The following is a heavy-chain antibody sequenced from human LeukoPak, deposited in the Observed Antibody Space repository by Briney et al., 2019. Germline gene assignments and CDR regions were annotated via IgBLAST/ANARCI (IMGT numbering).Heavy chain of an antibody. CDR2: VSYDGSNK. V-gene: IGHV3-30-3*01. J-gene: IGHJ6*02. D-gene: IGHD2-2*01. CDR3: ARVRCSSAACNFAAMDV. Sequence: GRSLRLSRATSGFTFSSYAMHWVRQAPGKGLEWVAVVSYDGSNKFYADSVKGRFTISRDNSKNTLYLQMNSLRAEDTAVYFCARVRCSSAACNFAAMDVWGQGTTVTVSS. CDR1: GFTFSSYA.